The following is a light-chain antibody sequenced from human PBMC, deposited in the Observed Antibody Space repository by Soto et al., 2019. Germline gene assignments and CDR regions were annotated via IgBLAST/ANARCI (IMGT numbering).Light chain of an antibody. J-gene: IGKJ2*01. CDR3: RQGTHWPPYT. CDR2: QVS. V-gene: IGKV2-30*01. Sequence: DVVMTQSPLSLPVTLGQPASISRRSSQSLAYIDGNTYLNWFHQRPGQSPRRLIYQVSNRDSGVTDRFSGSGSGADFTLNISRVEADDVGVYYCRQGTHWPPYTFGQGTKLEIK. CDR1: QSLAYIDGNTY.